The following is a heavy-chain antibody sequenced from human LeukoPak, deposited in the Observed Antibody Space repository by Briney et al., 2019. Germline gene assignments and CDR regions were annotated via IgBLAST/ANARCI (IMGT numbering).Heavy chain of an antibody. CDR2: ITRSSTTI. CDR3: ATDSSGYKSFDY. CDR1: GFSFSTYN. J-gene: IGHJ4*02. V-gene: IGHV3-48*01. D-gene: IGHD3-22*01. Sequence: PGGSQRLSCAASGFSFSTYNMNWVRQAPGKGLEWISYITRSSTTILYADSVKGRFTISRDNAKNSLYLQMISLRAEDTAVYYCATDSSGYKSFDYWGQGTLVTVSS.